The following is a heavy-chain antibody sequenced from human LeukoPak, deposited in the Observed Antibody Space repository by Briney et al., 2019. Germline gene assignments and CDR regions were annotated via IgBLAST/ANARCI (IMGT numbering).Heavy chain of an antibody. Sequence: SQTLSLTCAVSGGPISSGGYSWSWIRQPPGKCLEWIGYIYHSGSTYYNPSLKSRVTISVDRSKNQFSLKLSSVTAADTAVYYCARAEQLLWFGESSSGAFDIWGQGTMVTVSS. CDR3: ARAEQLLWFGESSSGAFDI. J-gene: IGHJ3*02. CDR1: GGPISSGGYS. V-gene: IGHV4-30-2*01. D-gene: IGHD3-10*01. CDR2: IYHSGST.